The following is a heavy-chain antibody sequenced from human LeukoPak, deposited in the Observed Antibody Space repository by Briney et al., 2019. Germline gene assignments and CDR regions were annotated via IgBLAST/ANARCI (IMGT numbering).Heavy chain of an antibody. CDR2: INPNSGGT. Sequence: ASVKVSCKASGYTFTGYYMHWVRQAPGQGLEWMGRINPNSGGTNYAQKFQGRVTMTRDTSISTAYMELSRLRSDDTAVYYCAPSIAVFLGFDPWGQGTLVTVPS. CDR1: GYTFTGYY. CDR3: APSIAVFLGFDP. V-gene: IGHV1-2*06. D-gene: IGHD6-6*01. J-gene: IGHJ5*02.